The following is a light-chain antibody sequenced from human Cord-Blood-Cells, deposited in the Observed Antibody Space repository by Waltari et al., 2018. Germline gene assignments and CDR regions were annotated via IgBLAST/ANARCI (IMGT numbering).Light chain of an antibody. Sequence: QSALTQPASVSGSPGHSITISRTGTSSDVGGSNYVSWYQQHPGKAPKLMIYEVSNRPSGVSNRFSGSKSGNTASLTISGLQAEDEADYYCSSYTSSSTWVFGGGTKLTVL. CDR3: SSYTSSSTWV. CDR2: EVS. CDR1: SSDVGGSNY. V-gene: IGLV2-14*01. J-gene: IGLJ3*02.